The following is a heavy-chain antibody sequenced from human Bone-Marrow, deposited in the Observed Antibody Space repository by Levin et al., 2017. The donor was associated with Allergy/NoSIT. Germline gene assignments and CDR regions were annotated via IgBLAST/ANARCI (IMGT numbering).Heavy chain of an antibody. CDR2: INPNSGGT. D-gene: IGHD5-12*01. J-gene: IGHJ4*02. CDR1: GYTFTGYY. Sequence: ASVKVSCKASGYTFTGYYMHWVRQAPGQGLEWMGWINPNSGGTNYAQKFQGRVTMTRDTSISTAYMELSRLRSDDTAVYYCARGGPIVATMDPIGDYWGQGTLVTVSS. CDR3: ARGGPIVATMDPIGDY. V-gene: IGHV1-2*02.